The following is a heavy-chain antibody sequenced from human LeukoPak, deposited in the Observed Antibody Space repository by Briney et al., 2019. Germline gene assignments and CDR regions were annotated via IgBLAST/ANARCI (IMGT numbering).Heavy chain of an antibody. D-gene: IGHD3-10*01. V-gene: IGHV1-2*02. J-gene: IGHJ6*03. CDR1: GYTFTGYT. CDR3: ARDRAGAGYMDV. CDR2: INPNSGGT. Sequence: GASVKVSCKASGYTFTGYTMHWVRQAPGQGLEWMGWINPNSGGTNYAQKFQGRVTMTRDTSISTAYMELSSLRSDDTAIYYRARDRAGAGYMDVWGKGTTVTVSS.